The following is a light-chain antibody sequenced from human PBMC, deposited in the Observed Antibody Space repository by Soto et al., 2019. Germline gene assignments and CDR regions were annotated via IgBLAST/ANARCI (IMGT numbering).Light chain of an antibody. CDR1: QSVSSSY. Sequence: IVLTQSPGTLSLSRGDRATNCCRATQSVSSSYLAWYQQKPGQAPRLLIYGASTRATGIPARFSGSGSGTEFTLTISSLQSEDYAVYYCQQYNNWPPYTFGQGTKVDI. CDR3: QQYNNWPPYT. V-gene: IGKV3-15*01. J-gene: IGKJ2*01. CDR2: GAS.